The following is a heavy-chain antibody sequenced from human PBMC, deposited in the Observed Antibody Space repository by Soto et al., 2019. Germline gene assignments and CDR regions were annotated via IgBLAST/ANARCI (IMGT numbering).Heavy chain of an antibody. Sequence: SDTLSLTCTVSGVSISSSSYYWVLIRQPPGKGLEWIGSIYYSGSTYYNPSLKSRVTISVDTSKNQFSLKLSSVTAADTAVYYCARGSSIAGLYYGMDVWGQGTTVTVSS. V-gene: IGHV4-39*07. D-gene: IGHD6-6*01. J-gene: IGHJ6*02. CDR1: GVSISSSSYY. CDR2: IYYSGST. CDR3: ARGSSIAGLYYGMDV.